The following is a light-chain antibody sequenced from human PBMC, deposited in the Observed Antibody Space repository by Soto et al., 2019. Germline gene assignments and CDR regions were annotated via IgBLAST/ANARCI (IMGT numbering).Light chain of an antibody. CDR2: DVT. Sequence: EIVLTQAPATLSLSPGERATLSCRASQSVSNYLAWYQQKPGQAPRLLIYDVTNRATGIPARFSGSGSGTDFTLTISSLEPEDFAVYYCPSLSTFGPGKKVDI. CDR3: PSLST. CDR1: QSVSNY. J-gene: IGKJ3*01. V-gene: IGKV3-11*01.